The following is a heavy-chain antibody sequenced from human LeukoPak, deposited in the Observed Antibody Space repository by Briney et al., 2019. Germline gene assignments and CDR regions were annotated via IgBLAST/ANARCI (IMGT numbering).Heavy chain of an antibody. D-gene: IGHD3-22*01. CDR3: ARDLYYDSSYRFDP. J-gene: IGHJ5*02. CDR2: ISYDGSNK. V-gene: IGHV3-30-3*01. CDR1: GFTFSSYA. Sequence: GGSLRLSCAASGFTFSSYAMHWVRQAPGKGLEWVAVISYDGSNKYYADSVKGRFTISRDNSKNSLYLQMNSLRAEDTAVYYCARDLYYDSSYRFDPWGQGTLATVSS.